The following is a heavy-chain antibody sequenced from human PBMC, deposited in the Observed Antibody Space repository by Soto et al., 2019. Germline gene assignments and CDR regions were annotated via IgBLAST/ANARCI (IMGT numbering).Heavy chain of an antibody. V-gene: IGHV4-59*01. Sequence: PSETLSLTCTVSGGSISSYYWSWIRQPPGKGLEWIGYIYYSGSTNYNPSLKSRVTISVDTSKNQFSLKLSSVTAADTAVYYCARACGGDRYFDYWGQGTLVTVSS. CDR3: ARACGGDRYFDY. D-gene: IGHD2-21*02. J-gene: IGHJ4*02. CDR2: IYYSGST. CDR1: GGSISSYY.